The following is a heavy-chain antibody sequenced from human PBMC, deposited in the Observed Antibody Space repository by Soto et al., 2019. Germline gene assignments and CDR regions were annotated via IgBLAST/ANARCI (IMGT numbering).Heavy chain of an antibody. V-gene: IGHV3-33*01. J-gene: IGHJ3*02. D-gene: IGHD3-22*01. CDR2: IWYDGSNK. CDR1: GFTFSSYG. CDR3: ARDPYYDSSYDAFDI. Sequence: QVQLVESGGGVVQPGRSLRLSCAASGFTFSSYGMHWVRQAPGKGLEWVAVIWYDGSNKYYADSVKGRFTISRDNSKNTLYLQMNRLRAEDTAVYYCARDPYYDSSYDAFDIWGQGTMVTVSS.